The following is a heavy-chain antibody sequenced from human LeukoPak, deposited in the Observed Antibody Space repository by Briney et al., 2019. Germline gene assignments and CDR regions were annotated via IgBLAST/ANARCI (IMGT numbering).Heavy chain of an antibody. J-gene: IGHJ4*02. V-gene: IGHV3-7*03. CDR3: ARDRLWFGELFLDY. CDR2: IKQDGSEK. CDR1: GFTFNRYW. D-gene: IGHD3-10*01. Sequence: GSLRLSCAASGFTFNRYWMHRVRQAPGKGPEWVANIKQDGSEKYYVDSVKGRFTISRDNAKNSLYLQMNSLRAEDTAVYYCARDRLWFGELFLDYWGQGTLVTVSS.